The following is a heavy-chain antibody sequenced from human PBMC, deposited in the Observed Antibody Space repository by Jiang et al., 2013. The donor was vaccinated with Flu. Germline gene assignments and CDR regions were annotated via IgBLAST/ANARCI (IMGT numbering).Heavy chain of an antibody. CDR3: AREGRTGLGDY. CDR1: GFTFTYFE. V-gene: IGHV3-48*03. J-gene: IGHJ4*02. Sequence: VQLVESGGGLVQPGGSLRLSCSTSGFTFTYFEMNWVRQAPGKGLEWVAYISKDGESIYYADSVKGRFTISRDNARNSLDLQMNNLRAEDTGLYYCAREGRTGLGDYWGQGKMVTVSS. D-gene: IGHD1-14*01. CDR2: ISKDGESI.